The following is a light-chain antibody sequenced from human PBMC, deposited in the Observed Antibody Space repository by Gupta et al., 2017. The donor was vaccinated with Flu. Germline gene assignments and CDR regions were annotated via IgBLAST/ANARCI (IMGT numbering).Light chain of an antibody. Sequence: EIVLTQSPATLSLSPGERATLSCTASRSVSSYVAWYQQKPGQAPRLLIFDASNRAAGIPARFSGSGSGTDFTLTISTLEPEDFAVYYCQQRSDWRLTFGGGTKVEI. CDR2: DAS. J-gene: IGKJ4*01. V-gene: IGKV3-11*01. CDR3: QQRSDWRLT. CDR1: RSVSSY.